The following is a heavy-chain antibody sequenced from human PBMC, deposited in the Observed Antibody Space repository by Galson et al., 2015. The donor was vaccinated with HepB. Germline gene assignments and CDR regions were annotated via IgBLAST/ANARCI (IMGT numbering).Heavy chain of an antibody. Sequence: SLRLSCAASGFTVSSNYMSWVRQAPGKGLEWVSVIYSGGSTYYADSVKGRFTISRDNSKNTLYLQMNSLRAEDTAVYYCARDPRGYSYGYYYGMDVWGQGTTVTVSS. CDR2: IYSGGST. CDR1: GFTVSSNY. J-gene: IGHJ6*02. V-gene: IGHV3-66*01. CDR3: ARDPRGYSYGYYYGMDV. D-gene: IGHD5-18*01.